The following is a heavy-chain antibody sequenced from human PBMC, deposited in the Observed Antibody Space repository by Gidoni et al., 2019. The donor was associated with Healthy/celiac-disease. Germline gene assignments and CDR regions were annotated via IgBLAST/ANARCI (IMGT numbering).Heavy chain of an antibody. CDR3: ARDSGAVTMNY. J-gene: IGHJ4*02. D-gene: IGHD3-22*01. Sequence: EVQLVESGGGLVKPGWSLRLSCAASGFTFSSYSMNWVRQAPGKGLEWVSSISSSSSYIYYADSVKGRFTISRDNAKNSLYLQMNSLRAEDTAVYYCARDSGAVTMNYWGQGTLVTVSS. V-gene: IGHV3-21*01. CDR2: ISSSSSYI. CDR1: GFTFSSYS.